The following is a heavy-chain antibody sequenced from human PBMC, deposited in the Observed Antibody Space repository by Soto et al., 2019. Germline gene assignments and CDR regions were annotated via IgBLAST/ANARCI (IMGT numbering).Heavy chain of an antibody. V-gene: IGHV1-18*01. J-gene: IGHJ4*02. CDR2: ISAHTGNT. CDR3: ARGRYGDY. Sequence: QVHLVQSGAEVKKPGASVKVSCKGSGYTFTSYGITWVRQAPGQGLEWRGWISAHTGNTDYAQKLQGRVTVTRDTSTSTAYMELRSLRSDDTAVYDCARGRYGDYWGQGALVTVSS. D-gene: IGHD1-1*01. CDR1: GYTFTSYG.